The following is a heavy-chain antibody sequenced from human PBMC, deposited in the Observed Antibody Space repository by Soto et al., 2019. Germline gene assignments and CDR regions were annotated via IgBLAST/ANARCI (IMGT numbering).Heavy chain of an antibody. CDR2: ISGSGGST. V-gene: IGHV3-23*01. Sequence: GGSLRLSCAASGFTFSSYAMSWVRQAPGKGLEWVSAISGSGGSTYYADSVKGRFTISRDNSKNTLYLQMNSRRAEDTAVYYYANIAAANYYYGMDVWGQGTTVTVSS. J-gene: IGHJ6*02. CDR3: ANIAAANYYYGMDV. CDR1: GFTFSSYA. D-gene: IGHD6-6*01.